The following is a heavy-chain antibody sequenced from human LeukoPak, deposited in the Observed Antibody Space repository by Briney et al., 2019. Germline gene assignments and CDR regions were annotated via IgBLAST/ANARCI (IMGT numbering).Heavy chain of an antibody. CDR3: ARGVSYYFDY. J-gene: IGHJ4*02. CDR1: GFIFSSYG. Sequence: PGGSLRLSCAASGFIFSSYGMHWVRQDPGKGLEWVAVIWYDGSNKYYADSVKGRFTISRDNSKNTLYLQMNSLRAEDTAVYYCARGVSYYFDYWGQGTLVTVSS. V-gene: IGHV3-33*01. CDR2: IWYDGSNK. D-gene: IGHD2-15*01.